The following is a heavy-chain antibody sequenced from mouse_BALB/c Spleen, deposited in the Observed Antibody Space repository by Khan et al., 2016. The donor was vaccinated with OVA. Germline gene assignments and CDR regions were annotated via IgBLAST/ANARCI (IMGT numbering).Heavy chain of an antibody. D-gene: IGHD2-1*01. Sequence: QVRLQQSGAELAKPGASVKISCKASGYSFTTYWMHWVKQRPGQGLEWIGYINPSTGYTDYNQKFKDKATLTADKSSSQAYMELRSLTSDDSAVYYCGRVGHYGAWLAYWGQGTLVTVSA. V-gene: IGHV1-7*01. CDR3: GRVGHYGAWLAY. J-gene: IGHJ3*01. CDR2: INPSTGYT. CDR1: GYSFTTYW.